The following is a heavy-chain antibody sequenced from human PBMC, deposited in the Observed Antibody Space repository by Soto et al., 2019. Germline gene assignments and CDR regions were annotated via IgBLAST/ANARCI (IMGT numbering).Heavy chain of an antibody. CDR2: ISAYNGNT. V-gene: IGHV1-18*01. Sequence: ASVKVSCKXSGYTFTTYGISWVRQAPGQGLEWMGWISAYNGNTNYAQNLQGRVTMTTDTSTSTAYMELRSLRSDDTALYYCARFYASGSYPYDYWGQGTLVTVSS. D-gene: IGHD3-10*01. J-gene: IGHJ4*02. CDR1: GYTFTTYG. CDR3: ARFYASGSYPYDY.